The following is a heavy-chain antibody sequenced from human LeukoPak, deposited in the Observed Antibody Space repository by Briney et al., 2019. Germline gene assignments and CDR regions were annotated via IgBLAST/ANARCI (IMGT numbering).Heavy chain of an antibody. D-gene: IGHD3-22*01. CDR1: GFTFNSYS. Sequence: PGGSLRLSCAASGFTFNSYSMHWIRQAPGKGLEWVALISYDGSNKDYANSVKGRFTISRDNSKNTLYVQMNSLRAEDTAVYYCARDFLYYDSSGRGAFDIWGQGTMVTVSS. J-gene: IGHJ3*02. V-gene: IGHV3-30*04. CDR3: ARDFLYYDSSGRGAFDI. CDR2: ISYDGSNK.